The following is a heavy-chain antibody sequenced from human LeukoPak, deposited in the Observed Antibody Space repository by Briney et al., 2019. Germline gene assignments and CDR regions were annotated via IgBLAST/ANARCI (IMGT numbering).Heavy chain of an antibody. CDR1: GFTLSSYG. D-gene: IGHD3-16*01. CDR2: ISGSDSNT. V-gene: IGHV3-23*01. CDR3: AKSSYVWGAPGAFDI. Sequence: GGSLRLSCAASGFTLSSYGMSWVRQAPGKGLDWVSAISGSDSNTYYADSVKGRFTISRDNSKNTLYLQMNSLRAEDTAVYYCAKSSYVWGAPGAFDIWGQGTMVTVSS. J-gene: IGHJ3*02.